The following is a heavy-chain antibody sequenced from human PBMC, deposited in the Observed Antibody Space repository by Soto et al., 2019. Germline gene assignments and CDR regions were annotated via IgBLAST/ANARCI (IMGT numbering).Heavy chain of an antibody. CDR3: AYTGFHTPWLDP. CDR1: GLNFNDAW. CDR2: IISRNGGGTT. Sequence: PGGSLRLSCVVSGLNFNDAWMSWVRQAPGKGLEWVGRIISRNGGGTTDYAAPVKGRFAISRDDSRNTVYLQMNSLKREDTGVYYCAYTGFHTPWLDPWGQGSLVTVSS. V-gene: IGHV3-15*01. J-gene: IGHJ5*02.